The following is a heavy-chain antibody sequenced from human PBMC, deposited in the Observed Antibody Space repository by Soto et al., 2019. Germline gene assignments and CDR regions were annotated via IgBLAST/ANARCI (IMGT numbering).Heavy chain of an antibody. V-gene: IGHV5-51*01. CDR3: ARQGISMGWAVDY. CDR2: IYPGDSDT. J-gene: IGHJ4*02. Sequence: GESLKISCKGSGYSFTSYWIGWVRQMPGKGLEWMGIIYPGDSDTRYGPSFQGQVTISADKSISTAYLQWSSLKASDTAMYYCARQGISMGWAVDYWGQGTLVTVSS. D-gene: IGHD2-8*01. CDR1: GYSFTSYW.